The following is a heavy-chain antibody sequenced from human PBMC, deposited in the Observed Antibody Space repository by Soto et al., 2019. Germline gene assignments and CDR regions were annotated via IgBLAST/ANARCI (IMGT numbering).Heavy chain of an antibody. Sequence: QVQLVQSGAEVKKPGASVTVSCKVSGYTLTELSMHWVRQAPGQGLEWMGGFDPEDGDTIYAQQFQGRVTMTEDTSTETAYMELISLRSEDTAVYYCATYKRGYKLRYFVSFDYWGQGTLVTVSS. V-gene: IGHV1-24*01. J-gene: IGHJ4*02. CDR1: GYTLTELS. D-gene: IGHD3-9*01. CDR3: ATYKRGYKLRYFVSFDY. CDR2: FDPEDGDT.